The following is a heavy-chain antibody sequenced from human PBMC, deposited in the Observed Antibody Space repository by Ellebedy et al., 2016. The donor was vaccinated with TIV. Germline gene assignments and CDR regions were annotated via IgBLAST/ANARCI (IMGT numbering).Heavy chain of an antibody. CDR2: ISAGGGAT. D-gene: IGHD3-10*01. J-gene: IGHJ4*02. V-gene: IGHV3-23*01. CDR1: GFTFSNYV. CDR3: ASPPGVVAL. Sequence: GESLKISCAASGFTFSNYVMSWVRQAPGKGLEWVSTISAGGGATYYADSVKGRFNISRDNAKNSLYLQMNSLRAKDTAVYYCASPPGVVALWGQGTLVTVSS.